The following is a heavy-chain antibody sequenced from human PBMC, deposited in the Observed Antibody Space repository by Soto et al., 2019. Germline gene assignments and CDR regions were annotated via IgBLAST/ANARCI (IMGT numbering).Heavy chain of an antibody. J-gene: IGHJ6*02. Sequence: LRLSCGASGFTFSTYGMHWVRQAPGKGLEWVAALSHDESNKFYADSVKGRFTISRDNSKNTLYLEMFSLRAEDTAVYYCVKEGRGSSTSCSRCYGLDVWVRGTTVTVSS. V-gene: IGHV3-30*18. CDR2: LSHDESNK. CDR1: GFTFSTYG. D-gene: IGHD2-2*01. CDR3: VKEGRGSSTSCSRCYGLDV.